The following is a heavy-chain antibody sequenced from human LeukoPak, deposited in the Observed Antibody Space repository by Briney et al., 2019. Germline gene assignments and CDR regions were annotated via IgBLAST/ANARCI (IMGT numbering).Heavy chain of an antibody. CDR2: IYWDDDK. CDR3: ARQKGDY. V-gene: IGHV2-5*02. Sequence: SGPTLVNPTQTLTLTCTFSGFSLRTSGVGVGWIRQPPGKALEWLALIYWDDDKRSSPSLKSRLTITQDTSKNQVVLTMTNMDPVDTATYYWARQKGDYWGQGTVVTVSS. CDR1: GFSLRTSGVG. J-gene: IGHJ4*02.